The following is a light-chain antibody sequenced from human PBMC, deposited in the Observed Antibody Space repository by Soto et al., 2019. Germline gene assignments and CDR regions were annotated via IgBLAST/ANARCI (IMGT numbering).Light chain of an antibody. J-gene: IGKJ5*01. Sequence: DIQMTQSPSPLSASVGDRVTITCRASQSISSNLNWYQQKPGKAPKLLIYAASSLQSGVPSMFSGSGSGTYFTLTISSLQPEDVATYYCQHSYSTPRTFGQGTRLEIK. V-gene: IGKV1-39*01. CDR1: QSISSN. CDR2: AAS. CDR3: QHSYSTPRT.